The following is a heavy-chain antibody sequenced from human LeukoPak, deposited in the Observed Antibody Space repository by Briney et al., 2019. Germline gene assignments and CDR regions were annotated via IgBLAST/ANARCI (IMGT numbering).Heavy chain of an antibody. CDR2: IGPGPSHT. CDR3: ARDYVTMAPDY. V-gene: IGHV3-21*01. CDR1: GFTFNTYG. D-gene: IGHD3-10*02. J-gene: IGHJ4*02. Sequence: GGSLRLSCAASGFTFNTYGMNWVRQAPGKGLEWLSYIGPGPSHTYYADSVRGRFVISRDDAKSSLYLQMSSLGAEDTAVYYCARDYVTMAPDYGGLGTLVTVSS.